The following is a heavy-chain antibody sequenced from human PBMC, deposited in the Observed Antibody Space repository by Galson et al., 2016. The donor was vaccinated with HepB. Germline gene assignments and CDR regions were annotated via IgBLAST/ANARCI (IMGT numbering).Heavy chain of an antibody. CDR3: ARVCQGASNFDY. CDR2: ITTSSNTI. V-gene: IGHV3-48*02. Sequence: SLRLSCAASGFSFSTYHMNWVRQAPGKGLEWVSYITTSSNTIHYADSVKGRFTISRDNARNSLYLQMNSLRDEDTAVYYCARVCQGASNFDYWGQGTLVTVSS. D-gene: IGHD1-26*01. CDR1: GFSFSTYH. J-gene: IGHJ4*02.